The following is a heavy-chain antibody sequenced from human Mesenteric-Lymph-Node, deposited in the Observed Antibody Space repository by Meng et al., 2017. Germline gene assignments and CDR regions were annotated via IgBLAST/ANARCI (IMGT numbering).Heavy chain of an antibody. CDR1: GFSFSDYE. V-gene: IGHV3-48*03. CDR2: ISSLSRSF. CDR3: ARARMPGGSSIYSD. Sequence: GGSLRLSCAASGFSFSDYEMAWVRQAPGGGLEWLSYISSLSRSFYYADSVQGRFTISRDNAKSSLYLQMNDLRADDTAVYYCARARMPGGSSIYSDWGQGTLVTVSS. J-gene: IGHJ4*02. D-gene: IGHD2-15*01.